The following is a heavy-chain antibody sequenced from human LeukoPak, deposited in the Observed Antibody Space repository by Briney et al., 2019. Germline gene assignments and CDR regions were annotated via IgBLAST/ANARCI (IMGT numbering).Heavy chain of an antibody. CDR3: AVEVVARALDAFDI. Sequence: SETLSLTCAVYGGSFSGNYWSWIRQPPGKGLEWIGEINHSGSTNYNPSLKSRVTISVDTSKNQFSLKLSSVTAADTAVYYCAVEVVARALDAFDIWGQGTMVTVSS. V-gene: IGHV4-34*01. CDR1: GGSFSGNY. CDR2: INHSGST. D-gene: IGHD2-15*01. J-gene: IGHJ3*02.